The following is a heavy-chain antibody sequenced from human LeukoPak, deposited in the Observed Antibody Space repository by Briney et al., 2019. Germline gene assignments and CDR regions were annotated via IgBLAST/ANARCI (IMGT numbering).Heavy chain of an antibody. J-gene: IGHJ4*02. Sequence: ASVKVSCKASGYTFTSYDINWVRQATGQGLEWMGWMNPNSGNTGYAQKFQGRVTMTRNTSISTAYMELSSLRSEDTAVYYCARVRGHDYGDYVFYYWGQGTLVTVSS. D-gene: IGHD4-17*01. CDR1: GYTFTSYD. V-gene: IGHV1-8*01. CDR2: MNPNSGNT. CDR3: ARVRGHDYGDYVFYY.